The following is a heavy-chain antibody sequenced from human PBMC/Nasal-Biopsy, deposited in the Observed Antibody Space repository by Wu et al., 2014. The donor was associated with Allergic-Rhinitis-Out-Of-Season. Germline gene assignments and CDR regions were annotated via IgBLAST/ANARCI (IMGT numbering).Heavy chain of an antibody. D-gene: IGHD3-3*01. Sequence: QDGSEQYYLDSVKGRFTISRDNAKNFLYLQMNSLRVEDTAVYYCTRAFTYEWLSENWFDPWGQGTLVIVSS. CDR2: QDGSEQ. CDR3: TRAFTYEWLSENWFDP. V-gene: IGHV3-7*01. J-gene: IGHJ5*02.